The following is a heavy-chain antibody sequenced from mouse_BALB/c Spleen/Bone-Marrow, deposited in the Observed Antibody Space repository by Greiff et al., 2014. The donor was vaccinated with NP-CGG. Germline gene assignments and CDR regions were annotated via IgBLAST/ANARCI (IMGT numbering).Heavy chain of an antibody. CDR3: TTGTRFAY. J-gene: IGHJ3*01. Sequence: QVQLQQSGAELVRPGASVKLSCKASGYTFTSNWINWVKQRPGQGLEWIGNIYPSDSYTNYNQKFKDKATLTVDKSSSTAYMQLSSPTSEDSAVYYCTTGTRFAYWGQGTLVTVSA. D-gene: IGHD4-1*01. V-gene: IGHV1-69*02. CDR2: IYPSDSYT. CDR1: GYTFTSNW.